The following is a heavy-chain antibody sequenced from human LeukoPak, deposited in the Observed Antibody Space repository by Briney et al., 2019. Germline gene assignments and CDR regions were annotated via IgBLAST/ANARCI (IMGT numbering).Heavy chain of an antibody. CDR2: IYSGGST. CDR1: GFTVSSNY. J-gene: IGHJ4*02. CDR3: AKSDPYGSGSYGPIDY. Sequence: GGSLRLSCAASGFTVSSNYMSWVRQAPGKGLEWVSVIYSGGSTYYADSVKGRFTISRDNSKNTLYLQMNSLRAEDTAVYYCAKSDPYGSGSYGPIDYWGQGTLVTVSS. V-gene: IGHV3-53*01. D-gene: IGHD3-10*01.